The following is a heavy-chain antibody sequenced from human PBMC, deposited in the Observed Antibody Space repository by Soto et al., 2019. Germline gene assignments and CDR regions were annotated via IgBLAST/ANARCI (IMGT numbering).Heavy chain of an antibody. V-gene: IGHV4-59*01. D-gene: IGHD3-22*01. CDR3: ARNYYDRGAFDI. CDR2: IYYSGST. J-gene: IGHJ3*02. Sequence: PSETLSLTCTVSGGSISSYYWSWIRQPPGKGLEWIGYIYYSGSTNYNPSLKSRVTISVDTSKNQFSLELSSVTAADTAVYYCARNYYDRGAFDIWGQGTMVTVSS. CDR1: GGSISSYY.